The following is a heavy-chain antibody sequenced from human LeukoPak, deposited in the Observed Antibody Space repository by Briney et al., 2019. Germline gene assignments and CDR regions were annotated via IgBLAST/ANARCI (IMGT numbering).Heavy chain of an antibody. D-gene: IGHD3-10*01. Sequence: GASVKVSCKASGYTFTSYGISWVRQAPGQGLEWMGWICAYNGNTNYAQKLQGRVTMTTDTSTSTAYMELRSLRTDDTAVYYCARVKGGLVLYYYGSGSYCDYWGQGTLVTVSS. CDR2: ICAYNGNT. V-gene: IGHV1-18*01. CDR3: ARVKGGLVLYYYGSGSYCDY. J-gene: IGHJ4*02. CDR1: GYTFTSYG.